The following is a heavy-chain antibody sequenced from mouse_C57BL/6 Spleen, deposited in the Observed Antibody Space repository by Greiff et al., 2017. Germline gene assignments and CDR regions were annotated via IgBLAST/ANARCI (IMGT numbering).Heavy chain of an antibody. J-gene: IGHJ1*03. CDR1: GYSITSGYD. CDR3: AREGGYDWGYFDV. V-gene: IGHV3-1*01. D-gene: IGHD2-2*01. Sequence: DVMLVESGPGMVKPSQSLSLTCTVTGYSITSGYDWHWIRHFPGNKLEWMGYISYSGSTNYNPSLKSRISITHDTSKNHFFLKLNSVTTEDTATYYCAREGGYDWGYFDVWGTGTTVTVSS. CDR2: ISYSGST.